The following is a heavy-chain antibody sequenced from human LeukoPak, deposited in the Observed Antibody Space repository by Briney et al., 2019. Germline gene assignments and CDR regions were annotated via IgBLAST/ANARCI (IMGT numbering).Heavy chain of an antibody. D-gene: IGHD1-26*01. CDR2: IYYSGST. J-gene: IGHJ6*02. Sequence: SETLSLTCTVSGGSISSYYWSWIRQPPGKGLEWIGYIYYSGSTNYNPSLKSRVTISVDTSKNQFSLKLSSVTAADTAVYYCARFAGATVYYYCYGMDVWGQGTTVTVSS. V-gene: IGHV4-59*01. CDR3: ARFAGATVYYYCYGMDV. CDR1: GGSISSYY.